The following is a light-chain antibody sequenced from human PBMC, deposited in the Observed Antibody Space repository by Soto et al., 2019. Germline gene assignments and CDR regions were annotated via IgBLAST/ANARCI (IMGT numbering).Light chain of an antibody. CDR2: AAS. CDR1: HSISTY. CDR3: QQSYTTLFT. V-gene: IGKV1-39*01. J-gene: IGKJ5*01. Sequence: DIQMTQSPSSLSASVGDTVIITCRASHSISTYVNWYQQRPGAAPKLLLYAASTLQRGVPSRFSGSGSGTDFSLTITSLQPEDFATYFCQQSYTTLFTFGQGTRLEIK.